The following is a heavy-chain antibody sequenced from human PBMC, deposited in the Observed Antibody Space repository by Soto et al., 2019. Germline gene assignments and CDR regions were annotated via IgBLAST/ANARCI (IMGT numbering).Heavy chain of an antibody. J-gene: IGHJ6*02. Sequence: SVKVSCKASGGTFSSYAISWVRQAPGQGLEWMGGIIPIFGTANYAQKFQGRVTITADESTSTAYMELSSLRSEDTAVYYCARGRVYGSGGYSHANYYYGMDVWSQGTTVTVSS. CDR2: IIPIFGTA. CDR3: ARGRVYGSGGYSHANYYYGMDV. D-gene: IGHD3-10*01. V-gene: IGHV1-69*13. CDR1: GGTFSSYA.